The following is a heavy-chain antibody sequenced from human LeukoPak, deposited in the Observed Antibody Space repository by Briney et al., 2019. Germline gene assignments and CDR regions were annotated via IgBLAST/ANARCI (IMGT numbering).Heavy chain of an antibody. Sequence: GASVKVSCKASGYTFTGYYIHWVRQAPGQGLEWMGWISAYNGNTNYAQKLQGRVTMTTDTSTSTVYMELRSLRSDDTAVYYCARATTMTDAFDIWGQGTMVTVSS. J-gene: IGHJ3*02. CDR2: ISAYNGNT. CDR3: ARATTMTDAFDI. D-gene: IGHD3-22*01. CDR1: GYTFTGYY. V-gene: IGHV1-18*04.